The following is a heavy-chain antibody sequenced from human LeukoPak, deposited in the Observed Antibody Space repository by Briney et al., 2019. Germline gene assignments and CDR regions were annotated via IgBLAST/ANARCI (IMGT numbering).Heavy chain of an antibody. Sequence: KPSETLSLTCAVYGGSLSGYFWTWIRQPPGKGLEWIGEIHHSGSTDYNPSLKSRVTTSADMSQNHFSLRLGPVTAADTAVYFCARGTDAYKLGNIWGQGTLVTVSS. J-gene: IGHJ4*02. CDR3: ARGTDAYKLGNI. CDR1: GGSLSGYF. CDR2: IHHSGST. D-gene: IGHD5-24*01. V-gene: IGHV4-34*01.